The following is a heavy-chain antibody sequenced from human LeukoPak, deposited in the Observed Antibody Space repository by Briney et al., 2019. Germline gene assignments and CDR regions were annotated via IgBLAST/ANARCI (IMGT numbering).Heavy chain of an antibody. J-gene: IGHJ2*01. Sequence: GGSLRLSCAASGFTFDDYAMHWVRQAPGKGLEWVSGIGWNSGSIGYADSVKGRFTISRDNSKNTLFLHMNTLRAEDTAIYYCAKDRTVGASYWYFDPWGRGTLVTVSS. CDR1: GFTFDDYA. D-gene: IGHD1-26*01. CDR3: AKDRTVGASYWYFDP. CDR2: IGWNSGSI. V-gene: IGHV3-9*01.